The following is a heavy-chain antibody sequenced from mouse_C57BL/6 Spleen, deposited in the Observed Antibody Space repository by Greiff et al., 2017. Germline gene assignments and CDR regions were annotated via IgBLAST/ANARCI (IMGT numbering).Heavy chain of an antibody. J-gene: IGHJ2*01. Sequence: QVQLQQPGAELVRPGSSVKLSCKASGYTFTSYWMHWVKQRPIQGLEWIGNIDPSDSETHYNQKFKDKATLTVDKSSSTAYMQLSSLTSEDSAVYDCASYYYGSSYFDYWGQGTTLTVSS. CDR2: IDPSDSET. CDR3: ASYYYGSSYFDY. CDR1: GYTFTSYW. D-gene: IGHD1-1*01. V-gene: IGHV1-52*01.